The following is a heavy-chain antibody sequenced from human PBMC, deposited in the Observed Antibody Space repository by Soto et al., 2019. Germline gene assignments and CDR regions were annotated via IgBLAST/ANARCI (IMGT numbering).Heavy chain of an antibody. V-gene: IGHV4-4*02. Sequence: SETVSLTCAVSGGCISSSNWWSWVRQPPGKGLEWIGEIYHSGSTNYNPSLKSRVTISVDKSKNEFSLKLSSVTAADTAVYYCARFNTGSYYEAFDIWGQGTMVTVSS. CDR1: GGCISSSNW. CDR3: ARFNTGSYYEAFDI. D-gene: IGHD1-26*01. J-gene: IGHJ3*02. CDR2: IYHSGST.